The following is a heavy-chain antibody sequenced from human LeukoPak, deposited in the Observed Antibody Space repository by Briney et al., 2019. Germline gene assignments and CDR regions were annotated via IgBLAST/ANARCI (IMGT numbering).Heavy chain of an antibody. V-gene: IGHV4-59*08. Sequence: SETLSLTCTVSGGSISSYYWSWIRQPPGKGLEWIGYIYYSGSTNYNPSLKSRVTISVDTSMNQFSLKLSSVTAADTAVYYCARSRPSSGWYGGVGAFDIWGQGTMVTVSS. CDR2: IYYSGST. J-gene: IGHJ3*02. CDR1: GGSISSYY. D-gene: IGHD6-19*01. CDR3: ARSRPSSGWYGGVGAFDI.